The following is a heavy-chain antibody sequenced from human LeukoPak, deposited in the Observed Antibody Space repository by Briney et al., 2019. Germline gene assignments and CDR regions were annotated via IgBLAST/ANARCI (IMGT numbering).Heavy chain of an antibody. CDR1: GYTFTSYD. D-gene: IGHD3-3*01. V-gene: IGHV1-8*03. J-gene: IGHJ4*02. CDR3: ARGNLAFWSGYRKVYYFNY. Sequence: ASVKVSCKASGYTFTSYDINWVRQATGQGLEWMGWMNPNSGNTGYAQKFQGRVTITRNTSISTAYMELSSLRSEDTAVYYCARGNLAFWSGYRKVYYFNYWGQGTLVTGSS. CDR2: MNPNSGNT.